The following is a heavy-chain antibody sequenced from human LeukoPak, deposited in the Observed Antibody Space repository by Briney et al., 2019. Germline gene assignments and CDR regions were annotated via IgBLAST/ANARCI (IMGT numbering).Heavy chain of an antibody. CDR2: IKSKTDGGTT. CDR1: GFTFSNYA. D-gene: IGHD6-13*01. Sequence: GGSLRLSCAASGFTFSNYAMSWVRQAPGKGLEWVGRIKSKTDGGTTDYAAPVKGRFTISRDDSKNTLYLQMNSLETEDTAVYYCTTELGIAAAGTESGFDYWGQGTLVTVSS. V-gene: IGHV3-15*01. J-gene: IGHJ4*02. CDR3: TTELGIAAAGTESGFDY.